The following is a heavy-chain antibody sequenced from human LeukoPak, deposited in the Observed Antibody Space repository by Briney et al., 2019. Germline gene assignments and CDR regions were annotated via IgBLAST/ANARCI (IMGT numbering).Heavy chain of an antibody. D-gene: IGHD6-19*01. CDR1: GGSISSYY. V-gene: IGHV4-59*08. Sequence: PSETLSLTCTVSGGSISSYYWSWIRQPPGKGLEWIGYIYYSGSTNYNTSLKSRVTISVDTSKNQFSLKLSSVTAADTAVYYCARHLKEGYSSGWFAFDIWGQGTMVTVSS. CDR2: IYYSGST. CDR3: ARHLKEGYSSGWFAFDI. J-gene: IGHJ3*02.